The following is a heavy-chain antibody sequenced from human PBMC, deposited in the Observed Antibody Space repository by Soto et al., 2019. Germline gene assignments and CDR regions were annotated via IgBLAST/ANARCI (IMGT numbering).Heavy chain of an antibody. CDR1: GGTFSSYT. J-gene: IGHJ2*01. Sequence: QVQLVQSGAEVKKPGSSVKVSCKASGGTFSSYTISWVRQAPGQGLEWMGRIIPILGIANYAQKFQGRVTMTAVKSSSTAHAALRGLRSADAGGSNGARGDPNTQATIHSGGYYRDYAVGSFDRWGRGPLVPVSS. CDR2: IIPILGIA. V-gene: IGHV1-69*02. D-gene: IGHD4-17*01. CDR3: ARGDPNTQATIHSGGYYRDYAVGSFDR.